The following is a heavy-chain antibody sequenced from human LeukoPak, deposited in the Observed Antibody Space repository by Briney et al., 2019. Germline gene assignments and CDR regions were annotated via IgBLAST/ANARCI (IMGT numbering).Heavy chain of an antibody. J-gene: IGHJ4*02. V-gene: IGHV4-39*01. CDR1: GGSISSSSYY. CDR3: ARQLGYCSSTSCYADKVDY. Sequence: SETLSLTCTVSGGSISSSSYYWGWIRQPPGKGLEWIGSIYYSGSTYYNPSLKSRVTISVDTSKNQLSLKLSSVTATDTAVYYCARQLGYCSSTSCYADKVDYWGQGTLVTVSS. D-gene: IGHD2-2*01. CDR2: IYYSGST.